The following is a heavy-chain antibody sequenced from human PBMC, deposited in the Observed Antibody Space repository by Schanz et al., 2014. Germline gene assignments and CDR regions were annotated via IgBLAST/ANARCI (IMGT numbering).Heavy chain of an antibody. D-gene: IGHD3-10*01. CDR1: GFTFSSYW. Sequence: EVQLVESGGGLVQPGGSLRLSCAASGFTFSSYWMYWVRQVPGKGLVWVSRIKSDGSSTSYADSVKGRFTISRDNAKNTLYLQMNSLRAEDTAVYYCAKGRFGELSAFDIWGQGTMVTVAS. CDR2: IKSDGSST. J-gene: IGHJ3*02. CDR3: AKGRFGELSAFDI. V-gene: IGHV3-74*01.